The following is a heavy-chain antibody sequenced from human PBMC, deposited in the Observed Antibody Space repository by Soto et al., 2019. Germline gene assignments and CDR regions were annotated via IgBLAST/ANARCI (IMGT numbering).Heavy chain of an antibody. CDR2: IFSNDEK. Sequence: QVTLKESGPVLVKPTETLTLTCTVSGFSLSNARMGVSWIRQPPGKALEWLAHIFSNDEKSYSTSLKSRLTISKDTSKSQVVLTMTNMDPVDTATYYCARMHDYGGNSVLAFDYWGQGTLVTVSS. CDR3: ARMHDYGGNSVLAFDY. D-gene: IGHD4-17*01. CDR1: GFSLSNARMG. J-gene: IGHJ4*02. V-gene: IGHV2-26*01.